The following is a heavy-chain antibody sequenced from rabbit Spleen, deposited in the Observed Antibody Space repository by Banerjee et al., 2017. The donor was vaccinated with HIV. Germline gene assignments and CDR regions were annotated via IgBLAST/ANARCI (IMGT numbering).Heavy chain of an antibody. CDR3: ARGSAAMTMVITGYYFNL. V-gene: IGHV1S45*01. Sequence: QEQLVESGGGLVTLGGSLKLSCNASGIDFRSFGINWVRQAPGKGLEWIACISGGSSGNTFYAAWAKGRFTISKTSSTTVTLQMTSLTAADTATYFCARGSAAMTMVITGYYFNLWGPGHPGHRL. D-gene: IGHD2-1*01. J-gene: IGHJ4*01. CDR2: ISGGSSGNT. CDR1: GIDFRSFG.